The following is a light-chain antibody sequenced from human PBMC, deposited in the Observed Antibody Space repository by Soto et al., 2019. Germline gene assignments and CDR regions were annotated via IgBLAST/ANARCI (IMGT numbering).Light chain of an antibody. CDR3: QQAPSFPVT. CDR1: HGIKNW. J-gene: IGKJ5*01. CDR2: TGS. Sequence: DKQRAGSPSYVSASVGAIVTITCRASHGIKNWLAWYQQKPGKAPNLLIYTGSSLQSGVPSRFSGSGSGTDFTVTSHRLQPSDFATYSCQQAPSFPVTIGQGTRLDI. V-gene: IGKV1-12*01.